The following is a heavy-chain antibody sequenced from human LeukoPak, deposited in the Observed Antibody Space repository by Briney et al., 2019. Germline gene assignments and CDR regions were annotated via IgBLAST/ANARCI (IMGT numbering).Heavy chain of an antibody. D-gene: IGHD3-10*01. CDR1: GDSISSGGYY. V-gene: IGHV4-61*08. Sequence: PSETLSLTCAVSGDSISSGGYYWSWIRQPPGKTLEWIGYISYSGSIDYNNYNPSLKSRVTISRDTSKNQFSLTMTSVTAADTAVYYCARVKSLRGNWFGNDYWGQRTLVTLSS. J-gene: IGHJ4*02. CDR2: ISYSGSIDYN. CDR3: ARVKSLRGNWFGNDY.